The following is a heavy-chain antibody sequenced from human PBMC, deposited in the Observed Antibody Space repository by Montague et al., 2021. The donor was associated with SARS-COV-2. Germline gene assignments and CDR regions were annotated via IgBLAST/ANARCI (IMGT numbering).Heavy chain of an antibody. J-gene: IGHJ4*02. Sequence: SETLSLTCTVSGGSISSYYWSWIRQPPGKGLEWIGYIYYSGSTNYNPSLKSRVTISVDTSKNQFSLKLSSVTAADTAVYYCARVFPRWLQLDPYFDYWGQGALVTASS. CDR1: GGSISSYY. CDR2: IYYSGST. V-gene: IGHV4-59*01. D-gene: IGHD5-24*01. CDR3: ARVFPRWLQLDPYFDY.